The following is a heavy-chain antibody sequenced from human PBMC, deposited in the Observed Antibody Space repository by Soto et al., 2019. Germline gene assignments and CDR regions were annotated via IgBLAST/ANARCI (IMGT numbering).Heavy chain of an antibody. CDR3: ATKTTEASMPDAFDI. J-gene: IGHJ3*02. CDR2: IYYSGST. D-gene: IGHD2-2*01. Sequence: SETLSLTCTVSGGSISSSSYYWGWIRQPPGKGLEWIGSIYYSGSTYYNPSLKSRVTISVDTSKNQFSLKLSSVTTADTAVYYCATKTTEASMPDAFDIGGQGTMVTVSS. CDR1: GGSISSSSYY. V-gene: IGHV4-39*01.